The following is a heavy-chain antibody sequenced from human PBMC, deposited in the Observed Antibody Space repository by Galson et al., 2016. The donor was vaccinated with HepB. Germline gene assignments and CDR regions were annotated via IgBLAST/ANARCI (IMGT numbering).Heavy chain of an antibody. D-gene: IGHD2-8*02. J-gene: IGHJ4*02. V-gene: IGHV3-13*05. Sequence: SLRLSCAASEFTFSTYDMHWVRQRTGKGLEWVSPIGTADDPYYADSVKGRFTLSRDNSKNTLYLQMNSLRAEDTGVYYCARDSCTGDCPYYFDYWGQGTQVTVSS. CDR1: EFTFSTYD. CDR2: IGTADDP. CDR3: ARDSCTGDCPYYFDY.